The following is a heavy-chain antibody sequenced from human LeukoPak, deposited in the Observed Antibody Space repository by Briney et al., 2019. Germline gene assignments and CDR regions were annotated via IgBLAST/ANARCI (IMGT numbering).Heavy chain of an antibody. CDR2: ISSGSSYI. Sequence: GGSLRLSCAASGFTFSSYSMNWVRQAPGKGLEWVSSISSGSSYIYYADSVKGRFTISRGNAKNSLYLQMNSLRAEDTAVYYCAVNDALDIWGQGTMVTVSS. V-gene: IGHV3-21*01. CDR1: GFTFSSYS. J-gene: IGHJ3*02. CDR3: AVNDALDI.